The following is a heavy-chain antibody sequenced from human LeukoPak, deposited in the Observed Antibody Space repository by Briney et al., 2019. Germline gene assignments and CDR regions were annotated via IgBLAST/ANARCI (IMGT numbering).Heavy chain of an antibody. V-gene: IGHV4-34*01. Sequence: PSETLSLTCAVYGGSFSGYYWSWIRQPPGKGLEWIGEINHSGSTNYNPSLKSRVTISVDTSKNQFSLRLSSVTAADTAVYYCARGRFWSGYYTGSWFDPWGQGTLVTVSS. J-gene: IGHJ5*02. CDR3: ARGRFWSGYYTGSWFDP. D-gene: IGHD3-3*01. CDR1: GGSFSGYY. CDR2: INHSGST.